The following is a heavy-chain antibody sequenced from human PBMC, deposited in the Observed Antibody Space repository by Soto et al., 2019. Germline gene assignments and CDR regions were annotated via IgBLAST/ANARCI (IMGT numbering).Heavy chain of an antibody. Sequence: GGSLRLSCAASGFTFSSYWMSWVRQAPGKGLEWVANIKQDGSEKYYVDSVKGRFTISRDNAKYSLYLQMNSLRAEDTAVYYCARVLKATVTDRWFDPWGQGTLVTVSS. V-gene: IGHV3-7*01. J-gene: IGHJ5*02. CDR3: ARVLKATVTDRWFDP. CDR2: IKQDGSEK. D-gene: IGHD4-4*01. CDR1: GFTFSSYW.